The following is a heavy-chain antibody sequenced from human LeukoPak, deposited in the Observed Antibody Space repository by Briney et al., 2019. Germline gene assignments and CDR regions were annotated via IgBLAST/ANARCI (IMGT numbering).Heavy chain of an antibody. V-gene: IGHV3-21*01. D-gene: IGHD3-22*01. CDR1: GFTFSSYS. J-gene: IGHJ3*02. CDR2: ISSSRSYI. Sequence: SGGSLRLSCAASGFTFSSYSMNWVRQAPGKGLEWVSSISSSRSYIYYADSVKGRFTISRDNAKNSLYLQMNSLRAEDTAVYYCAREGYYYDSSGYYYKGAFDIWGQGTMVTVSS. CDR3: AREGYYYDSSGYYYKGAFDI.